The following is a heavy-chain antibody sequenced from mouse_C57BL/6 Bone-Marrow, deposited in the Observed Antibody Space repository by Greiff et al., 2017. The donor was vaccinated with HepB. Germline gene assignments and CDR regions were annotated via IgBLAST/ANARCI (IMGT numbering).Heavy chain of an antibody. CDR3: ARRIPHYSNYCDY. Sequence: VKLVESGPGLVQPSQSLSITCTVSGFSFTSYGVHWVRQSPGKGLEWLGVIWSGGSTDYNAAFISRLSTSKDNSKGDVFFKMNSLQADDTAIYYCARRIPHYSNYCDYWGQGTTLTVSS. V-gene: IGHV2-2*01. D-gene: IGHD2-5*01. CDR1: GFSFTSYG. CDR2: IWSGGST. J-gene: IGHJ2*01.